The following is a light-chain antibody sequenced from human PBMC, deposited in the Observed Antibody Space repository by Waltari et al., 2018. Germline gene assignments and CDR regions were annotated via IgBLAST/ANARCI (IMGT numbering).Light chain of an antibody. CDR1: QSVLSSSNNKNY. Sequence: DIVMTQSPDSLAVSLGERATINCKSSQSVLSSSNNKNYLGWYQQKPGPPPKLLISWAFTRESGVPDRFSGSGSETDFTLTISGLQAEDVAVYYCQQCYSSPYTFGQATKLEIK. J-gene: IGKJ2*01. V-gene: IGKV4-1*01. CDR2: WAF. CDR3: QQCYSSPYT.